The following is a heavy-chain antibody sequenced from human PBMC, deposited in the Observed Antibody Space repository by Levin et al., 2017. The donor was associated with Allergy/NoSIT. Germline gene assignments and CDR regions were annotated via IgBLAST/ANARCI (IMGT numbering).Heavy chain of an antibody. CDR1: GFTFSSYG. V-gene: IGHV3-33*01. D-gene: IGHD3-10*01. CDR3: ARVAMVQGVDYYYYYMDG. CDR2: IWYDGSNK. J-gene: IGHJ6*03. Sequence: GGSLRLSCAASGFTFSSYGMHWVRQAPGKGLEWVAVIWYDGSNKYYADSVKGRFTISRDNSKNTLYLQMNSLRAEDTAVYYCARVAMVQGVDYYYYYMDGWGKGTTVTVSS.